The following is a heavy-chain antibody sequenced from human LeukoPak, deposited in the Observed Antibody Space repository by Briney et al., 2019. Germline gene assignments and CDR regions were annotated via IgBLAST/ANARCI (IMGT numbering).Heavy chain of an antibody. D-gene: IGHD2-2*02. Sequence: PSETLSFTCTVSGGSISSYYWSWIRQPPGKGLEWIGYIYYSGSTNYNPSLKSRVAISVDTSKNQFSLKLSSVTAADTAVYYCAREIPNDAFDIWGQGTMVTVSS. CDR1: GGSISSYY. V-gene: IGHV4-59*01. CDR2: IYYSGST. CDR3: AREIPNDAFDI. J-gene: IGHJ3*02.